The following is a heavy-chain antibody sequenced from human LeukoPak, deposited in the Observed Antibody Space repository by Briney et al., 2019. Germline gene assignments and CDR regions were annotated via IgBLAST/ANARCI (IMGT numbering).Heavy chain of an antibody. D-gene: IGHD5-24*01. CDR3: ARGTHTHQMVHPFDY. J-gene: IGHJ4*02. Sequence: ASVKVSCKASGGTFSSYAISWVRQAPGQGLEWMGWINPNSGGTNYAQRFQGRVTMTRDTSISTGYMELSRLMSDDTAVYYCARGTHTHQMVHPFDYWGQGSLVTVSS. CDR2: INPNSGGT. V-gene: IGHV1-2*02. CDR1: GGTFSSYA.